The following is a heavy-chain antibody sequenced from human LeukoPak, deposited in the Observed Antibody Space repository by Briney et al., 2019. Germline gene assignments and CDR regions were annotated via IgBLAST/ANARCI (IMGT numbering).Heavy chain of an antibody. V-gene: IGHV1-69*13. CDR1: GSTFSSYS. D-gene: IGHD2-21*02. CDR2: IIPIFGTA. Sequence: ASVKVSCKASGSTFSSYSISWVRQAPGQGLEWMGGIIPIFGTANYAQKFQGRVTITADESTSTAYMELSSLRSEDTAVYYCASAVVVTAILYYYGMDVWGQGTTVTVSS. CDR3: ASAVVVTAILYYYGMDV. J-gene: IGHJ6*02.